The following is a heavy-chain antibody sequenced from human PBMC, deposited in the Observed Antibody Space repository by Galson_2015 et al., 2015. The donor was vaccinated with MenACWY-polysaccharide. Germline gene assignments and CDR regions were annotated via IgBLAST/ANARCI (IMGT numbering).Heavy chain of an antibody. J-gene: IGHJ4*02. CDR2: ITTSGSTR. D-gene: IGHD4-23*01. CDR1: GFTFSSYS. Sequence: SLRLSCAGSGFTFSSYSIIWVRQAPGEGLEWVSYITTSGSTRYYADSVKGRFTVSRDNAKNSVYLQMNSLRDEDTAVYYCARERGPTVATWYFDYWGQGTLVTVSS. V-gene: IGHV3-48*02. CDR3: ARERGPTVATWYFDY.